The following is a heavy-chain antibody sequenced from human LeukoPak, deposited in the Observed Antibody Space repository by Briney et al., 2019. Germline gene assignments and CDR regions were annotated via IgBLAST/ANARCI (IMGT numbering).Heavy chain of an antibody. CDR2: ISSSGSTI. CDR1: GFTFSDYY. D-gene: IGHD5-12*01. CDR3: ARASRDKSGLSSRPYNWFDP. J-gene: IGHJ5*02. Sequence: KAGGSLRLSCAASGFTFSDYYMSWLRQAPGKGLEWVSYISSSGSTIYYADSVKGRFTISRDNAKNKLYLQMNSLRAEDTAVYYCARASRDKSGLSSRPYNWFDPWGQGTLVTVSS. V-gene: IGHV3-11*01.